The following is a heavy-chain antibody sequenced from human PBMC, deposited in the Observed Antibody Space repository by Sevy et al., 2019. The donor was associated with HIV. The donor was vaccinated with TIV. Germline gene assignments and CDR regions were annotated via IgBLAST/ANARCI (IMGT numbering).Heavy chain of an antibody. Sequence: ASVKVSCKVSGYTLSQISMHWVRQAPGKGLEWMGSFDPEDGETIYAQKFQARVTMTKDKSTDTAYMELSSLRSDDTAVYYCATTKDYYDSSGSPFDSWGQGTLVTVSS. D-gene: IGHD3-22*01. CDR1: GYTLSQIS. CDR3: ATTKDYYDSSGSPFDS. J-gene: IGHJ4*02. CDR2: FDPEDGET. V-gene: IGHV1-24*01.